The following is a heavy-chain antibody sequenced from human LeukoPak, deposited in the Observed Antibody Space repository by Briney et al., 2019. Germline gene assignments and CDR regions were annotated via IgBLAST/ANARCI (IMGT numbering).Heavy chain of an antibody. CDR2: ISAYDGNT. CDR1: GYTVTSYG. D-gene: IGHD6-19*01. CDR3: ARGSSGWPNYYFDF. J-gene: IGHJ4*02. Sequence: ASVKVSCKASGYTVTSYGISWVRQAPGQGLEWMGWISAYDGNTNYAQKLQGRVTMTTDTSTSTAYMELRTLSSDDTAVYYCARGSSGWPNYYFDFWGQGTLVTVSS. V-gene: IGHV1-18*01.